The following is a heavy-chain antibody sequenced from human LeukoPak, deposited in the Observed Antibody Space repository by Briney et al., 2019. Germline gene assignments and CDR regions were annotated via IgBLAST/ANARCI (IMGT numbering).Heavy chain of an antibody. Sequence: ASVKVSCKAAAYIFSGHYIHWVRQAPGQGLEWMGWIIPKSGDTKYAQKFQGRVTMTRDTSITTAYMELNRLTSDDTAVYYCARATWDDSSGYFDAQTPYYFDYWGQGTLVTVSS. J-gene: IGHJ4*02. CDR1: AYIFSGHY. CDR3: ARATWDDSSGYFDAQTPYYFDY. CDR2: IIPKSGDT. V-gene: IGHV1-2*02. D-gene: IGHD3-22*01.